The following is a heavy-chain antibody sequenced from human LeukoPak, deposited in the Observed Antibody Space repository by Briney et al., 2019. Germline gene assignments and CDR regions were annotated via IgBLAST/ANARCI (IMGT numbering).Heavy chain of an antibody. CDR2: IYDSGST. V-gene: IGHV4-31*03. D-gene: IGHD3-10*01. CDR3: ATVGMVRGGMYYYYYYMDV. CDR1: GGSISRGGYY. J-gene: IGHJ6*03. Sequence: SQTLSLTFTVSGGSISRGGYYWSWIRQHPGKGREWIGYIYDSGSTYYNPSLERRVTISVDTSKNQFSLKLSSVTAADTAVYYCATVGMVRGGMYYYYYYMDVWGKGTTVTVSS.